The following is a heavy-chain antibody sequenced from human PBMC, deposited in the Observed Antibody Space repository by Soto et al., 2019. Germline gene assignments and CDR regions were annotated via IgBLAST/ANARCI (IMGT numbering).Heavy chain of an antibody. J-gene: IGHJ6*02. Sequence: QVQLVQSGAEVKKPGASVKVSCKASGNTFTSYGISWVRQAPGQGLEWMGWISVYNGNTNYAQKLQGRVTRTTDPSTSTAYMELRSLRSDDTAVYYCARDVRGHYYYYGMDVWGQGTTVTVSS. V-gene: IGHV1-18*01. D-gene: IGHD5-12*01. CDR3: ARDVRGHYYYYGMDV. CDR1: GNTFTSYG. CDR2: ISVYNGNT.